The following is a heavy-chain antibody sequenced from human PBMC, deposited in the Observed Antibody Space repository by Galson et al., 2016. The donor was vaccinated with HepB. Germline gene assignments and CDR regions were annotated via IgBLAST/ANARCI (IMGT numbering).Heavy chain of an antibody. Sequence: SETLSLTCSVSGASVSSPTSFWTWIRQPPGKGLEWIGFVFYDERTGYDPSFKSRATITLDTSNNQFSPKLTSVTTADPAVYYCAKIGWGGDSWGPGALVAVSS. D-gene: IGHD3-10*01. J-gene: IGHJ4*02. CDR3: AKIGWGGDS. CDR2: VFYDERT. CDR1: GASVSSPTSF. V-gene: IGHV4-61*01.